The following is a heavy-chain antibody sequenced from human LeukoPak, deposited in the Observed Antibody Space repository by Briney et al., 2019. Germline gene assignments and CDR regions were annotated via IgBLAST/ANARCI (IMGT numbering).Heavy chain of an antibody. V-gene: IGHV3-15*01. Sequence: GGSMRLSCGASGFTFSSYAMSWVRQAPGKGLEWVGRIKSKTDGGTTDYAAPVKGRFTISRDDSKNTLYLQMNSLKTEDTAVYYCTTEKSGGDFNWGQGTLVTVSS. J-gene: IGHJ4*02. CDR2: IKSKTDGGTT. CDR3: TTEKSGGDFN. CDR1: GFTFSSYA. D-gene: IGHD4-17*01.